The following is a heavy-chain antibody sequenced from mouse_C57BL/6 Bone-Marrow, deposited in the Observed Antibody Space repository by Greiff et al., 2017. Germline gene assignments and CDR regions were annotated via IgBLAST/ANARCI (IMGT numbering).Heavy chain of an antibody. CDR3: ARPLYYGSRGWCAY. Sequence: QVQLQQPGAELVKPGASVKMSCKASGYTFTSYWITWVKQRPGQGLAWIGDIYPGSGSTNYNEKFKSKATLTVDTSSSTAYMQLSSLTSEDSAVYYGARPLYYGSRGWCAYWGQVTLVTVSA. CDR2: IYPGSGST. V-gene: IGHV1-55*01. D-gene: IGHD1-1*01. J-gene: IGHJ3*01. CDR1: GYTFTSYW.